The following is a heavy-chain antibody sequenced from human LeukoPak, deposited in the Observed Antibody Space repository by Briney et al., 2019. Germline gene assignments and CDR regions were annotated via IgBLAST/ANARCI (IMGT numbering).Heavy chain of an antibody. CDR3: ARSSVGARRRIDY. D-gene: IGHD1-26*01. Sequence: ASVKVSCKASRYTFTSYDINWVRQANGQGLEWMGWMNPNSGNTGYAQKFQGRVTMTRSTSINTAYMELNSLTSEDTAVYYCARSSVGARRRIDYWGQGTLVTVSS. CDR1: RYTFTSYD. V-gene: IGHV1-8*01. J-gene: IGHJ4*02. CDR2: MNPNSGNT.